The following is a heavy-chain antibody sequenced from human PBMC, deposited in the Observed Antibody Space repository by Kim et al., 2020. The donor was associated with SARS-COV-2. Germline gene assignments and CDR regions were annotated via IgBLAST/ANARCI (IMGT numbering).Heavy chain of an antibody. D-gene: IGHD6-19*01. Sequence: GGSLRLSCAASGFAFSDYGMSWVRQTPGKGLEWVSAISSGGVNTYYADSVKGRFTISRDNSENTLFVQMNRLRANDTAVYYCAKVVALAGVEPNCYLDRWGRGTLVTVSS. V-gene: IGHV3-23*01. J-gene: IGHJ2*01. CDR1: GFAFSDYG. CDR2: ISSGGVNT. CDR3: AKVVALAGVEPNCYLDR.